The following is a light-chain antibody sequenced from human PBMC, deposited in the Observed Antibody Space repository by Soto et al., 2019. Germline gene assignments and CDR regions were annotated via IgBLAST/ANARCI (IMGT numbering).Light chain of an antibody. J-gene: IGKJ2*01. CDR1: QAISNY. Sequence: DFQMTQSPSSLSASVGDRVTITCRANQAISNYLAWYHQRPGKVPQVLIYAASTLQSGVPSRFSGRGSGSEFTLTINGLQPEYVGTYYCQRYNGAPYTFGQGTKVEIK. CDR3: QRYNGAPYT. CDR2: AAS. V-gene: IGKV1-27*01.